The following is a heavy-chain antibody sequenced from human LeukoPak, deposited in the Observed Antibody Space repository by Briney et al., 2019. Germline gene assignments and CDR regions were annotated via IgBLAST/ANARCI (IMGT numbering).Heavy chain of an antibody. D-gene: IGHD6-13*01. J-gene: IGHJ5*02. CDR3: AREVASAAVGTLGFDP. V-gene: IGHV3-23*01. CDR2: ISASGGNT. Sequence: PGGSLRLSCAASGFTFSNYAMSWVRQAPGKGLEWVSAISASGGNTYYADFVKGRFTISRDNSKNTLYLQMNSLRAEDTALYYCAREVASAAVGTLGFDPWGQGTLVTVSS. CDR1: GFTFSNYA.